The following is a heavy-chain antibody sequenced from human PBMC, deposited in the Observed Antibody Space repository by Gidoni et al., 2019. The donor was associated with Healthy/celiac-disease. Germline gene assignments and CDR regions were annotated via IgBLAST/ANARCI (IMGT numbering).Heavy chain of an antibody. J-gene: IGHJ6*02. CDR2: IKSKTDGGTT. D-gene: IGHD3-3*01. CDR1: GFTFCTSC. Sequence: EVQLVESGGGLVKPGGSLRLSFAASGFTFCTSCMSWVRQAPGKGLEWVGRIKSKTDGGTTDYAAPVKGRFTISRDDSKNTLYLQMNSLKTEDTAVYYCTTTPPPPSFWSGLYYYGMDVWGQGTTVTVSS. CDR3: TTTPPPPSFWSGLYYYGMDV. V-gene: IGHV3-15*01.